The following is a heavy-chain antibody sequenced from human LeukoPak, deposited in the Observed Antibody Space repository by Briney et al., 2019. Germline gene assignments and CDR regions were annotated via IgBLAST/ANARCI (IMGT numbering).Heavy chain of an antibody. CDR3: ASLDVSIAAAGGFDY. J-gene: IGHJ4*02. Sequence: SGPTLVNPTQTLTLTCTFSGFSLSTSGVGVGWIRQPPGKALEWLALIYWDDDKRYSPSLKSRLTITKDTSKNQVVLTMTNVDPVDTATYYCASLDVSIAAAGGFDYWGQGTLVTVSS. CDR2: IYWDDDK. V-gene: IGHV2-5*02. CDR1: GFSLSTSGVG. D-gene: IGHD6-13*01.